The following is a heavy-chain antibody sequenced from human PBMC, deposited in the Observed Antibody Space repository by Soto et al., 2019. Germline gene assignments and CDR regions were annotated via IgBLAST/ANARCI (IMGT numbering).Heavy chain of an antibody. V-gene: IGHV1-69*13. CDR1: GCTFSSYA. Sequence: GAAVKVSCKASGCTFSSYAISWVRQAPGQGLEWMGGIIPIFGTANYAQKFQGRVTITADESTSTAYMELSSLRSDDTAVYYCARVRYDSSGYYNYYYGMDVWGQGTTVTVSS. CDR2: IIPIFGTA. D-gene: IGHD3-22*01. CDR3: ARVRYDSSGYYNYYYGMDV. J-gene: IGHJ6*02.